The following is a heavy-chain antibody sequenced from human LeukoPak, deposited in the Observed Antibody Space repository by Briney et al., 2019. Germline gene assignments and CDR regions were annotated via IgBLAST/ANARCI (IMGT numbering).Heavy chain of an antibody. V-gene: IGHV3-7*03. Sequence: GGSLRLSCAASGLTFNTYWMTWVRQAPGKGLEWVANIKPDESETYYVDTVKGRFTISRDNSKNTLYLQMNSLRAEDTAVYYCARAGEQQLVDFDYWGQGTLVTVSS. D-gene: IGHD6-13*01. CDR2: IKPDESET. J-gene: IGHJ4*02. CDR1: GLTFNTYW. CDR3: ARAGEQQLVDFDY.